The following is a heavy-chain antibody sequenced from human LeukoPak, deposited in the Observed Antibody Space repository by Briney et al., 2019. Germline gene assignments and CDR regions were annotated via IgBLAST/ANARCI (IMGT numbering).Heavy chain of an antibody. CDR3: ARGGRYNILTGFRRDRHDAFDI. CDR1: GGTFSSYS. J-gene: IGHJ3*02. D-gene: IGHD3-9*01. V-gene: IGHV1-69*06. Sequence: SVKVSCKDSGGTFSSYSINWVRQAPRQGLEWMGGIIPLFNTPNYAQKFQGRVSITADTSTNTTYMELSSLTSEDTAVYYCARGGRYNILTGFRRDRHDAFDIWGQGTLVTVSS. CDR2: IIPLFNTP.